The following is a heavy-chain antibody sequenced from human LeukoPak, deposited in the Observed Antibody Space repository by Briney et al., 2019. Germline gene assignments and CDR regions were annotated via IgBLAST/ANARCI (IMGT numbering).Heavy chain of an antibody. Sequence: PGGSLRLSCAASGFTFSSYAMSWVRQAPGKGLEWVSAISGSGGSTYYADSVKGRFTISRDNSKNTLYLQMNSLRAEDTAVYYCARCRGRTDQVGFDYWGQGTLVTVSS. J-gene: IGHJ4*02. CDR1: GFTFSSYA. V-gene: IGHV3-23*01. CDR3: ARCRGRTDQVGFDY. CDR2: ISGSGGST. D-gene: IGHD3-16*01.